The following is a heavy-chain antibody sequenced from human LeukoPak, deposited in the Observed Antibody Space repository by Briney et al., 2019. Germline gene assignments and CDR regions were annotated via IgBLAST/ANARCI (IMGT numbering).Heavy chain of an antibody. V-gene: IGHV4-34*01. D-gene: IGHD6-19*01. J-gene: IGHJ4*02. CDR2: INHSGST. CDR1: GGSITDYY. CDR3: ARDRGSGWYGGFDY. Sequence: SETLSLTCALSGGSITDYYYNWVRQPPGKGLEWIGEINHSGSTTYNPSLKSRVTMSVDTSKNQFSLKLSSVTAADTAVYYCARDRGSGWYGGFDYWGQGTLVTVSS.